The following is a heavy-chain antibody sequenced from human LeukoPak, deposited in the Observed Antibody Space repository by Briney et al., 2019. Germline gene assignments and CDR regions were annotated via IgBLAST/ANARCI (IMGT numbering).Heavy chain of an antibody. CDR2: INGDGSST. D-gene: IGHD6-25*01. J-gene: IGHJ2*01. Sequence: GGSLRLSCAASGFTFSSYWMHWVRQAPGKGLVWVSRINGDGSSTAYADSVKGRFTSSRDNAKNTLYLQMNSLTAEDTAVYYCARGPPWYFDLWGRGTLVTVSS. CDR1: GFTFSSYW. V-gene: IGHV3-74*01. CDR3: ARGPPWYFDL.